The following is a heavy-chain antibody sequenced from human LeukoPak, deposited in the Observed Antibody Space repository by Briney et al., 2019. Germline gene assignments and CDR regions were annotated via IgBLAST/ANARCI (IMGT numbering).Heavy chain of an antibody. D-gene: IGHD2-2*01. CDR2: ISGSGGST. CDR1: GFTFSSYA. Sequence: PGGSLRPSCAASGFTFSSYAMSWVRQAPGKGLEWVSAISGSGGSTYYADSVKGRFTISRDNSKNTLYLQMNSLRAEDTAVYYCARARRHIVVVPAAPGFDYWGQGTLVTVSS. V-gene: IGHV3-23*01. J-gene: IGHJ4*02. CDR3: ARARRHIVVVPAAPGFDY.